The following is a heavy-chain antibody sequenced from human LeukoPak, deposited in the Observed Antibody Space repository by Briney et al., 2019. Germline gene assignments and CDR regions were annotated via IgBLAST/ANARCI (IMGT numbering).Heavy chain of an antibody. D-gene: IGHD3-10*01. CDR1: GGSISSSSYY. CDR3: ARFPYYYGSGSYSKYYFDY. CDR2: IYYSGST. Sequence: SETLSLTCTVSGGSISSSSYYWGWIRQPPGKGLEWIGSIYYSGSTYYNPSLKSRVTISVDTSKNQFSLKLSSVTAADTAVYYCARFPYYYGSGSYSKYYFDYWGQGTLVTVSS. J-gene: IGHJ4*02. V-gene: IGHV4-39*07.